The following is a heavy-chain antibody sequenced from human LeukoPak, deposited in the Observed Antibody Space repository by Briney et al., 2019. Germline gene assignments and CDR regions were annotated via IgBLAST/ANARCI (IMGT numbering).Heavy chain of an antibody. CDR3: AKDPDILTGYNSPGYMDV. CDR1: GFTFNSYG. D-gene: IGHD3-9*01. V-gene: IGHV3-33*06. Sequence: PGGSLRPSCAASGFTFNSYGMHWVRQAPGKGLEWVAVIWYDGSNKYYADSVKGRFTISRDNSKNTLYLQMNSLRAEDTAVYYCAKDPDILTGYNSPGYMDVWGKGTTVTVSS. J-gene: IGHJ6*03. CDR2: IWYDGSNK.